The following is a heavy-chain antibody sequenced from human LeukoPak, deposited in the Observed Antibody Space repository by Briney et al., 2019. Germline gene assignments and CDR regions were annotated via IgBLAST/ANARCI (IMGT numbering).Heavy chain of an antibody. CDR1: GGTFSSYA. Sequence: GASVKVSCKASGGTFSSYAISWVRQAPGQGLEWMGGIIPIFGTANYAQKFQGRVTITADESTSTAYMELSSLRSEDTAVYYCARDPPIAAAGTGGNWFDPWGQGTLVTVSS. CDR3: ARDPPIAAAGTGGNWFDP. J-gene: IGHJ5*02. V-gene: IGHV1-69*13. CDR2: IIPIFGTA. D-gene: IGHD6-13*01.